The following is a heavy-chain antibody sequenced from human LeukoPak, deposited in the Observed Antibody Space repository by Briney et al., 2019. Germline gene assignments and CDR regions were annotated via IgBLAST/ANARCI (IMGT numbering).Heavy chain of an antibody. D-gene: IGHD2-2*01. CDR2: ISWDGGST. Sequence: GGSLRLSCAASDFIFSDYTMHWVRQAPGKGLEWVSLISWDGGSTYYADSVKGRFTISRDNSKNSLYLQMNSLRTEDTALYYCAKDSTFGCTSTSCSLDYWGQGTLVTVSS. V-gene: IGHV3-43*01. J-gene: IGHJ4*02. CDR3: AKDSTFGCTSTSCSLDY. CDR1: DFIFSDYT.